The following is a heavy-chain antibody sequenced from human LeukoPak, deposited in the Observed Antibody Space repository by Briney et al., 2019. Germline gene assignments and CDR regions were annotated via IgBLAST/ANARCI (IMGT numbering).Heavy chain of an antibody. CDR2: ISAYNGYT. V-gene: IGHV1-18*01. D-gene: IGHD3-16*01. CDR1: GYTFTSYG. CDR3: ARGGSRSPRDAFDI. J-gene: IGHJ3*02. Sequence: ASVKVSCKTSGYTFTSYGFSWVRQAPGQGLEWMGWISAYNGYTNYAQKFQGRVTMTRDMSTSTVYMELSSLRSEDTAVYFCARGGSRSPRDAFDIWGQGTMVTVSS.